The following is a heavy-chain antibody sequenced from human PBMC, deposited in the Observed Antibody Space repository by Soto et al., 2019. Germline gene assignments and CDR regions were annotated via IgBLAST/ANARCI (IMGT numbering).Heavy chain of an antibody. CDR2: VDGSGGDT. D-gene: IGHD2-8*01. CDR1: VFSFISHG. V-gene: IGHV3-23*01. J-gene: IGHJ4*02. CDR3: AKEIFAAAYAATSAFDL. Sequence: SLSLSCTSSVFSFISHGIGLLRHAPGTGPEWVAFVDGSGGDTSYVDSVKGRFTISRDNSDNSLYLDMNSLRAEDTGRYFCAKEIFAAAYAATSAFDLWGQGTLVTVSS.